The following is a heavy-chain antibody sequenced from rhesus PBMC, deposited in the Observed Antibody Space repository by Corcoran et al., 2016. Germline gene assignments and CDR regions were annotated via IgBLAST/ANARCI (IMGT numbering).Heavy chain of an antibody. CDR2: IYWNDSK. J-gene: IGHJ3*01. CDR3: ARVGSGGAFDF. D-gene: IGHD6-37*01. V-gene: IGHV2-95*01. Sequence: QVTLKESGPALVKPTQPLPLTCPFSGFSISTYGTGVGWIRQPPGKALEWLASIYWNDSKYYSTSLKSRLTISKDTSKNQVVLTMTNMDPVDTATYYCARVGSGGAFDFWGQWLRVTVSS. CDR1: GFSISTYGTG.